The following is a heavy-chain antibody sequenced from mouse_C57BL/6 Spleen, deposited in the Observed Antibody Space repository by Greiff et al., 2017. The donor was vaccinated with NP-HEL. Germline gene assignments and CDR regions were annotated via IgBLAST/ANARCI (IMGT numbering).Heavy chain of an antibody. CDR1: GYTFTSYW. V-gene: IGHV1-53*01. D-gene: IGHD1-1*01. CDR3: ARDYYGSSGYFDV. CDR2: INPSNGGT. J-gene: IGHJ1*03. Sequence: VQLQQSGTELVKPGASVKLSCKASGYTFTSYWMHWVKQRPGQGLEWIGNINPSNGGTNYNEKFKSKATLTVDKSSSTAYMQLSSLTSEDSAVYYCARDYYGSSGYFDVWGTGTTVTVSS.